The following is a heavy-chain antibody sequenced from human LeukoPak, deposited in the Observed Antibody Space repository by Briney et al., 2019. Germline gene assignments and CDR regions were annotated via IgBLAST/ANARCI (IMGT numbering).Heavy chain of an antibody. Sequence: PSETLSLTCAVYGGPFKVNYWRWIRQPPGKGLEWIGEINHSGTTNYNPSLKSRVTMSLDTSKNQLSLKLNSVTAADTAVYYCARVRLRFLEPFDNWGQGTLVTVSS. CDR2: INHSGTT. CDR1: GGPFKVNY. CDR3: ARVRLRFLEPFDN. J-gene: IGHJ4*02. V-gene: IGHV4-34*01. D-gene: IGHD3-3*01.